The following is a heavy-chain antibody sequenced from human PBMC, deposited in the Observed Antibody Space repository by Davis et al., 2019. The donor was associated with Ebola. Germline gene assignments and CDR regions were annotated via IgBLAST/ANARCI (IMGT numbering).Heavy chain of an antibody. CDR1: GFTFSDHY. J-gene: IGHJ5*02. Sequence: GESLKISCAASGFTFSDHYMDWVRQAPGKGLEWVGRTRNKANSYTTEYAASVKGRFTISRDDSKNSLYLQMNSLKTEDTAVYYCARVQYSGSYDWFDPWGQGTLVTVSS. CDR2: TRNKANSYTT. D-gene: IGHD1-26*01. V-gene: IGHV3-72*01. CDR3: ARVQYSGSYDWFDP.